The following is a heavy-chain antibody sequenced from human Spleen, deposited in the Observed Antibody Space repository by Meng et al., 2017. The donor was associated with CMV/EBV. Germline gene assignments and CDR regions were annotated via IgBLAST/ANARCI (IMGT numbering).Heavy chain of an antibody. Sequence: LSGYYIHWLRHVPGQGLEWMGWINPKSGGTNSAQNFQGRVTMTRDTSINTAYIEVNRLKSDDTAVFYCARGGRAILGVVMRHNWFDPWGQGTLVTVSS. J-gene: IGHJ5*02. CDR1: LSGYY. D-gene: IGHD3-3*01. CDR2: INPKSGGT. V-gene: IGHV1-2*02. CDR3: ARGGRAILGVVMRHNWFDP.